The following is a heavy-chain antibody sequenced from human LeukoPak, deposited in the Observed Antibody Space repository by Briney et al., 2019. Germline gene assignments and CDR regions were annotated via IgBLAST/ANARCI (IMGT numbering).Heavy chain of an antibody. J-gene: IGHJ6*04. CDR3: AELGITMIGGV. D-gene: IGHD3-10*02. CDR1: GFTFSNYR. CDR2: ISSSSSYI. V-gene: IGHV3-21*01. Sequence: GGSLRLSCAASGFTFSNYRMNWVRQAPGKGLEWVSSISSSSSYIYYADSVKGRFTISRDNAKNSLHLQMNSLRAEDTAVYYCAELGITMIGGVWGKGTTVTISS.